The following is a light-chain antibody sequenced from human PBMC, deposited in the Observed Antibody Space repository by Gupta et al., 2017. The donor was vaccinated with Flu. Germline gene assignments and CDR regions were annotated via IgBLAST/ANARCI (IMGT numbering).Light chain of an antibody. Sequence: DIVLTQSPGTLSLSPGERATLSCRASQSVTSSYLAWYQQKPGQAPRLLIYGASNRATGIPDRFSGSGSGTDFTLNISRLEPEDVAVYYCQHYSSSSTMYTFGQGTKLEIK. CDR2: GAS. CDR3: QHYSSSSTMYT. J-gene: IGKJ2*01. CDR1: QSVTSSY. V-gene: IGKV3-20*01.